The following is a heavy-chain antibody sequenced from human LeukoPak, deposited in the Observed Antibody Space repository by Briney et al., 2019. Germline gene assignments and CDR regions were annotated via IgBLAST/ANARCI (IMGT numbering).Heavy chain of an antibody. CDR1: GDSISSYH. CDR2: IYYSGST. D-gene: IGHD2-2*01. V-gene: IGHV4-59*01. CDR3: ARAGYCSSTSCYAGYFDY. J-gene: IGHJ4*02. Sequence: KPSETLSLTCTVSGDSISSYHWSWIRQPPGKALAWIGYIYYSGSTNYNPSLKSRVTISVDTSKNQFSLKLSSVTAADTAVYYCARAGYCSSTSCYAGYFDYWGQGTLVTVSS.